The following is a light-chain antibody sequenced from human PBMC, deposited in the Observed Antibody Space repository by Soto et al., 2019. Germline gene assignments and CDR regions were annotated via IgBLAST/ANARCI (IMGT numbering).Light chain of an antibody. J-gene: IGLJ2*01. CDR2: DVS. CDR1: SSDVGAYYY. CDR3: ISYTRSSTVI. Sequence: QSALTQPASVSGPPGQSITISCAGSSSDVGAYYYVSWYQKHPGKAPKLLIYDVSNRPSGVSIRFSGSKSGDTASLTISGLQAEDEDDYYCISYTRSSTVIFGGGTKLTVL. V-gene: IGLV2-14*01.